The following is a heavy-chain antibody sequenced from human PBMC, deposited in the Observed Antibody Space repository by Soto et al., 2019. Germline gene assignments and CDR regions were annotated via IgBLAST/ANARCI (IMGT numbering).Heavy chain of an antibody. CDR3: ARNSGYSYGPKYYYYGMDV. J-gene: IGHJ6*02. CDR2: IYPGDSDT. D-gene: IGHD5-18*01. V-gene: IGHV5-51*01. CDR1: GYSFTSYW. Sequence: GESLKISCKGSGYSFTSYWIGWVRQMPGKGLEWMGIIYPGDSDTRYSPSFQGQVTISADKSISTAYLQWSSLKASDTAMYYCARNSGYSYGPKYYYYGMDVWGQGTTVTVS.